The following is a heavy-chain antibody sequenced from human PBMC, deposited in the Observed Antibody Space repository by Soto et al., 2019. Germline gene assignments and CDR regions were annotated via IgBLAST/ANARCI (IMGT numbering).Heavy chain of an antibody. Sequence: EVQLVESGGGLVQPGGSLRLSCAASGFTFSSYDMHWVRQATGKGLEWVSAIGTAGDTYYPGSVKGRFTISRENAKNSLYLQMNSLRAGDTAVYYCARVGSSWWDFDYWGQGTLVTVSS. CDR2: IGTAGDT. J-gene: IGHJ4*02. V-gene: IGHV3-13*01. D-gene: IGHD6-13*01. CDR3: ARVGSSWWDFDY. CDR1: GFTFSSYD.